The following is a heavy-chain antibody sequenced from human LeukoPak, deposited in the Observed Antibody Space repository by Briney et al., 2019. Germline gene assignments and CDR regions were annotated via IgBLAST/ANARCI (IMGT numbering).Heavy chain of an antibody. Sequence: GGSLRLSCAASGFTFSSYAMSWVRQAPGKGLEWVSAISGSGGSTYYADSVKGRFTISRGNSKNTLYLQMNSLRAEDTAVYYCARDNDWAFDYWGQGTLVTVSS. CDR3: ARDNDWAFDY. J-gene: IGHJ4*02. V-gene: IGHV3-23*01. CDR2: ISGSGGST. D-gene: IGHD3-9*01. CDR1: GFTFSSYA.